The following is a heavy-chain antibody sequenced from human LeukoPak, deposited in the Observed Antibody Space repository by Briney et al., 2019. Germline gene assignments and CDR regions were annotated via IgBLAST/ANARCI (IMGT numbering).Heavy chain of an antibody. D-gene: IGHD6-19*01. CDR2: INTGNGNT. Sequence: ASVKVSYKASGYTFTNYAMHWVRQAPGQRLEWMGWINTGNGNTKYSQEFQGRVTISRDTSASTAYMELSSLTSEDMAVYYCARVVKYSSGPLTDLLPYYFDSWGQGTLVTVSS. CDR1: GYTFTNYA. CDR3: ARVVKYSSGPLTDLLPYYFDS. J-gene: IGHJ4*02. V-gene: IGHV1-3*03.